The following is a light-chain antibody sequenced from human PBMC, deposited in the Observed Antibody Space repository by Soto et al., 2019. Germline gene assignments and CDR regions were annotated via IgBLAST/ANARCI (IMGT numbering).Light chain of an antibody. V-gene: IGLV2-14*03. CDR1: SSDIGPYNF. CDR3: TSWTTSTTMI. J-gene: IGLJ2*01. CDR2: DAN. Sequence: QSVLTQPASVSGSPGQSITISCTGTSSDIGPYNFVSWYQQHPGKAPKLMLYDANIRPSGVSNRFSGSKSGNTASLTISGLQAEDEADYYCTSWTTSTTMIFGGGTKLTAL.